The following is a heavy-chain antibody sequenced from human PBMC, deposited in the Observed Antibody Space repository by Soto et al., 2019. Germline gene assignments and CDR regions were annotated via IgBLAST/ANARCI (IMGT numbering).Heavy chain of an antibody. J-gene: IGHJ3*02. CDR2: IYHTGRT. V-gene: IGHV4-4*02. CDR1: NTSISSSNW. CDR3: VRDEAHYDILTGSSLGRAFDI. D-gene: IGHD3-9*01. Sequence: QVQLQESGPSLVKPSGTLSLTCVITNTSISSSNWWSWVRQAPGKGLEWIGEIYHTGRTNYAPSLKSRVTMSIDKSNNCFSLRLTSLTAADTAVYYCVRDEAHYDILTGSSLGRAFDIWGQGTMVTVSS.